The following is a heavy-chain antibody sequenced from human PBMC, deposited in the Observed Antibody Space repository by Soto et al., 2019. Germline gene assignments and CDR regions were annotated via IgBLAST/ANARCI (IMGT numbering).Heavy chain of an antibody. CDR1: GFTFSSYG. D-gene: IGHD5-12*01. V-gene: IGHV3-33*01. CDR3: ARGHGVATTMGWFDP. J-gene: IGHJ5*02. Sequence: QVRLVESGGGVVQPGRSLRLSCEASGFTFSSYGIHWVHQAPGKGLEWVAVIWYDGSNKYYADSVKGRFSISRDNSKNTLYLLMNSLRAEDTAVYYCARGHGVATTMGWFDPWGQGTLVTVSS. CDR2: IWYDGSNK.